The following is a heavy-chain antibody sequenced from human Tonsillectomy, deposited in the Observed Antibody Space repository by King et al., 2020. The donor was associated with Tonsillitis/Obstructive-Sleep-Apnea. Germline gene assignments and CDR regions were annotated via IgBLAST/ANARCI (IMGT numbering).Heavy chain of an antibody. J-gene: IGHJ6*03. Sequence: VQLVESGGGLVQPGGSLRLSCAASGFTVSSNYMSWVRQAPGKGLEWVSVIYSGGSTYYADSVKGRFTISRDTSKNTLYLQMNSLRAEDTAVYYCARETPYDFWSGYPDYYYYYYMDVWGKGTTVTVSS. CDR1: GFTVSSNY. CDR2: IYSGGST. CDR3: ARETPYDFWSGYPDYYYYYYMDV. V-gene: IGHV3-66*01. D-gene: IGHD3-3*01.